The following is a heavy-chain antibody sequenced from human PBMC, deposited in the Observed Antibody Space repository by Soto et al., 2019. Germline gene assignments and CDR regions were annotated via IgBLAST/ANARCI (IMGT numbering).Heavy chain of an antibody. CDR3: VSGLWGEVKLRFLVWFDI. D-gene: IGHD3-3*01. J-gene: IGHJ3*02. CDR2: MNPNSGNT. V-gene: IGHV1-8*01. Sequence: GASVKVSCKASGYTFTSYDINWVRQATGQGLEWMGWMNPNSGNTGYAQKFQGRVTMTRNTSISTAYMELSSLRSEDTAVNYCVSGLWGEVKLRFLVWFDIWGEGTMVTVTS. CDR1: GYTFTSYD.